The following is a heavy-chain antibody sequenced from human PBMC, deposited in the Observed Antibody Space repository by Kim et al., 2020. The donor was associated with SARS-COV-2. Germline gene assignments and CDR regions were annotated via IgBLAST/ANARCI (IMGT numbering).Heavy chain of an antibody. V-gene: IGHV6-1*01. D-gene: IGHD6-13*01. CDR1: GDSVSINSAA. Sequence: SQTLSLACAISGDSVSINSAAWNWIRQSPSRGLEWLGRTYYRSKWYNDYAVSVKSRITINPDTSQNQFSLQLNSVTPEDTAVYYCAREGSGGQQLVNDYWGPGTLVTVAS. CDR3: AREGSGGQQLVNDY. CDR2: TYYRSKWYN. J-gene: IGHJ4*02.